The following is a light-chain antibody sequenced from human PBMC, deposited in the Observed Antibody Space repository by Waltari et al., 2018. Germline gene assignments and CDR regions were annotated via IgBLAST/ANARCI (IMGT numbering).Light chain of an antibody. CDR2: DNT. Sequence: LTQPPYMSGAPGPRVTLSCTGSSSDIGSFGLNWYQHRPGSVPRLLIYDNTHRPSGVPDRFSASKSDTSASLDIAGLQPDDEADYYCQSYDNTGRGSVLIGGGTRLTVL. J-gene: IGLJ2*01. V-gene: IGLV1-40*01. CDR3: QSYDNTGRGSVL. CDR1: SSDIGSFG.